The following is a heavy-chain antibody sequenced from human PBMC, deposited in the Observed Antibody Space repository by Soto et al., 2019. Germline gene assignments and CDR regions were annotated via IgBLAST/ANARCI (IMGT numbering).Heavy chain of an antibody. CDR2: IYYSGST. V-gene: IGHV4-59*01. J-gene: IGHJ5*02. D-gene: IGHD4-17*01. CDR3: ARGGTGDYEVLDP. Sequence: SETLSLTCTVSGGSISSYYWSWIRQPPGKGLEWIGYIYYSGSTNYNPSLKSRVTISVDTSKNQFSLKLSSMTAADTAVYYCARGGTGDYEVLDPWGQGTLVTVSS. CDR1: GGSISSYY.